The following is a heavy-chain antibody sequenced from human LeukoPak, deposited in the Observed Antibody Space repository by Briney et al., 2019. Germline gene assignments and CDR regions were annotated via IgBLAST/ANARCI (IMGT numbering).Heavy chain of an antibody. Sequence: PSETLSLTCTVSGGSISSYYWSWIRQPAGKGLEWIGRIYTSGSTNYNPSLKSRVTMSVDTSKNQFSLKLSSVTAADTAVYYCAREFRSGGSFPDYYYYYYMDVWGKGTTVTISS. D-gene: IGHD2-15*01. V-gene: IGHV4-4*07. J-gene: IGHJ6*03. CDR2: IYTSGST. CDR1: GGSISSYY. CDR3: AREFRSGGSFPDYYYYYYMDV.